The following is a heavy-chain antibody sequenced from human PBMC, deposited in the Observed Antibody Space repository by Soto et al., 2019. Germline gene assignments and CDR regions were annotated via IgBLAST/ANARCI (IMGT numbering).Heavy chain of an antibody. CDR2: IIPIFGTA. CDR3: ARDYKSGYYYGSGSYYNGVIGY. J-gene: IGHJ4*02. Sequence: SVKVSCKASGGTFSSYAISWVRQAPGQGLEWMGGIIPIFGTANYAQKFQSRVTITADESTSTAYMELSSLRPEDTAVYYCARDYKSGYYYGSGSYYNGVIGYWGQGTLVTVSS. V-gene: IGHV1-69*13. D-gene: IGHD3-10*01. CDR1: GGTFSSYA.